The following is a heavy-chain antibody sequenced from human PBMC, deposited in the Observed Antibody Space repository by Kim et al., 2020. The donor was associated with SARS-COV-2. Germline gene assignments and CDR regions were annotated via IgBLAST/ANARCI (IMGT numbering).Heavy chain of an antibody. J-gene: IGHJ4*02. D-gene: IGHD2-15*01. CDR3: ASEGGNQDFDD. V-gene: IGHV3-21*01. CDR2: INSRSKNI. CDR1: GFTFRSYN. Sequence: GGSLRLSCAASGFTFRSYNMSWVRQAPGKGLEWVSSINSRSKNIFDAYSAKGRVTISRDNAKTSLLLQMNILSAEATAVYYCASEGGNQDFDDWGLGTL.